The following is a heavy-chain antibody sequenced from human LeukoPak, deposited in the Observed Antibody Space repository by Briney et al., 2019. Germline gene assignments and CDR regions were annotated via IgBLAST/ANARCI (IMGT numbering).Heavy chain of an antibody. J-gene: IGHJ4*02. Sequence: PSETLSLTCTVSGGSISSYYWSWIRQPPGKGLQWIGYIYYSGSANYNPTLMSRAAISEDTSKNQVSLELSSVTAADTAIYYCARGPAWYFNYWGQGTLVTVSS. CDR2: IYYSGSA. CDR3: ARGPAWYFNY. V-gene: IGHV4-59*01. CDR1: GGSISSYY.